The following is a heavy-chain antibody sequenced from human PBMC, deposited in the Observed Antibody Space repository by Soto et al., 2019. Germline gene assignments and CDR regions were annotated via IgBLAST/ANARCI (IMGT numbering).Heavy chain of an antibody. V-gene: IGHV1-18*01. CDR1: GYTFSNFG. D-gene: IGHD5-18*01. CDR3: ASLDTARIQIAGY. CDR2: ISPNSEKT. Sequence: ASVKVSCKASGYTFSNFGISWVRQAPGEGLEWMGWISPNSEKTKIAQRFQGRFTISRDSAKNSMYLQMNSLTVEDTAIYYCASLDTARIQIAGYWGQGIQVTVSS. J-gene: IGHJ4*02.